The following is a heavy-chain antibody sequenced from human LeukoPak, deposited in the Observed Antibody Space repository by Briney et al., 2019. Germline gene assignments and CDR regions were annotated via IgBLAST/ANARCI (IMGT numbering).Heavy chain of an antibody. Sequence: GGSLRLPCAASGFTFSSYAMTWVRQAPGKGLEWVSSITGGGDTTYYADSVRGRFTISRDNSKNTLSLQTNSLRAEDTAVYYCAKQRSEVVVAATNYWGQGTLVTVSS. V-gene: IGHV3-23*01. J-gene: IGHJ4*02. CDR2: ITGGGDTT. CDR1: GFTFSSYA. D-gene: IGHD2-15*01. CDR3: AKQRSEVVVAATNY.